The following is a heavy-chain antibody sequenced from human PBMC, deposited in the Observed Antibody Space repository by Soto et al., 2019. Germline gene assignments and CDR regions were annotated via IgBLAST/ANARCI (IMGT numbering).Heavy chain of an antibody. CDR2: ISSSSSYI. CDR1: GFTFSSYS. Sequence: GGSLRLSCAASGFTFSSYSMNWVRQAPGKGLEWVSSISSSSSYIYYADSVKGRFTISRDNAKNSLYLQMNSLRAEDTAVYYCARDASRPVTTLDYWGQGTLVTVPQ. CDR3: ARDASRPVTTLDY. J-gene: IGHJ4*02. V-gene: IGHV3-21*01. D-gene: IGHD4-17*01.